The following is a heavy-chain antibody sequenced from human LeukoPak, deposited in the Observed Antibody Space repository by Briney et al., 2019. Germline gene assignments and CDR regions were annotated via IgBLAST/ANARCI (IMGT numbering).Heavy chain of an antibody. D-gene: IGHD3-10*01. CDR1: GGSISSYY. Sequence: PSETLSLTCTVSGGSISSYYWNWIRQPPGKGLEWIGYIYYSGSTNYNPSLKSRVTISVDTSKNQFSLKLSSVTAADTAVYYCARDRYYDSGSYYNWGQGTLVTVSS. V-gene: IGHV4-59*01. J-gene: IGHJ4*02. CDR3: ARDRYYDSGSYYN. CDR2: IYYSGST.